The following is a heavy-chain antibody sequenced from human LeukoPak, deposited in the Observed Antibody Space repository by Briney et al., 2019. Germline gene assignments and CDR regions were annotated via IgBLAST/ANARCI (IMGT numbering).Heavy chain of an antibody. J-gene: IGHJ4*02. CDR1: GGSVSSYY. V-gene: IGHV4-59*02. CDR3: AREYYDYVWGSYRYFDY. D-gene: IGHD3-16*02. Sequence: SETLSLTCTVSGGSVSSYYWSWIRQPPGKGLEWIGYIYYSGSTNYNPSLKGRVTISVDTSKNQFSLKLSSVTAADTAVYYCAREYYDYVWGSYRYFDYWGQGTLVTVSS. CDR2: IYYSGST.